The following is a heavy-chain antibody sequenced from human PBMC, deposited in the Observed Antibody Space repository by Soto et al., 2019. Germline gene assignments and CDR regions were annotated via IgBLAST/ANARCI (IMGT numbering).Heavy chain of an antibody. J-gene: IGHJ4*02. CDR2: INSDGSST. Sequence: GGSLRLSCAVSEFTFGTYAMHWVRQAPGKGLVWVSRINSDGSSTSYADSVKGRFTISRDNAKNTLYLQMNSLRAEDTAVYYCARGLTGPTSDYWGQGTLVTVSS. CDR1: EFTFGTYA. D-gene: IGHD2-8*02. CDR3: ARGLTGPTSDY. V-gene: IGHV3-74*01.